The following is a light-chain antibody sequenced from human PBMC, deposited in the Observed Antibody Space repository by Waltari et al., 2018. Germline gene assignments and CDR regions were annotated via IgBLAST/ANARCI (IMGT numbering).Light chain of an antibody. CDR3: CSYAGTNTNVV. J-gene: IGLJ2*01. CDR1: SRDFGAYNY. V-gene: IGLV2-23*02. CDR2: DVT. Sequence: QSALTQPASVSGSPGQSITISCTGTSRDFGAYNYVSWYQQHPGKVPKLIIYDVTKRPSGVSNRFSASKSGNTASLTISGLQAEDEADYYCCSYAGTNTNVVFGGGTKLTVL.